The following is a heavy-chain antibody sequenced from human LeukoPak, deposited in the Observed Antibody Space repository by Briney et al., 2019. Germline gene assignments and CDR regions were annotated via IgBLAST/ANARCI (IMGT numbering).Heavy chain of an antibody. CDR3: ARYNRRYCSGGSCYRTYYFDY. V-gene: IGHV4-59*01. CDR1: GVSISSYY. D-gene: IGHD2-15*01. CDR2: IYYSGST. Sequence: SETLSLTCTVSGVSISSYYRSWIRQPPGKGLEWIGYIYYSGSTNYNPSLKSRVTISVDTSKNQFSLKLSSVTAADTAVYYCARYNRRYCSGGSCYRTYYFDYWGQGTLVTVSS. J-gene: IGHJ4*02.